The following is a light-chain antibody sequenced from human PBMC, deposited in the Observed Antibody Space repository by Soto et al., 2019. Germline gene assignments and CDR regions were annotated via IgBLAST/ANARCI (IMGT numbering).Light chain of an antibody. CDR1: QTFSGSH. CDR2: AAS. J-gene: IGKJ2*01. V-gene: IGKV3-20*01. Sequence: EIVLTQSPGTLSLSPGERATLSCRASQTFSGSHLAWYQQRPGQAPRLLIYAASSRATGVPDRFSGSESGTDFTLTIRRLEPEDFAVYYCQQYSSSRTFGQGTKLEIK. CDR3: QQYSSSRT.